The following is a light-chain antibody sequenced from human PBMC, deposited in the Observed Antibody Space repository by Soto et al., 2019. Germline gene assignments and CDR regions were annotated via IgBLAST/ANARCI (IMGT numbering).Light chain of an antibody. V-gene: IGLV1-40*01. CDR3: QSYDSSLSGHYV. J-gene: IGLJ1*01. CDR1: SSNIGAGYD. CDR2: GNS. Sequence: VLAEPPVGSEARGQRVTISCTGSSSNIGAGYDVHWYQQLPGTAPKLLIYGNSNRPSGVPDRFSGSKSGTSASLAITGLQAEDEADYYCQSYDSSLSGHYVFGTGTKVTVL.